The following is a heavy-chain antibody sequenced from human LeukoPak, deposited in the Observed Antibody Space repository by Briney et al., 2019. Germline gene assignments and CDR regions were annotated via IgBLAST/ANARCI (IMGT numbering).Heavy chain of an antibody. D-gene: IGHD5-12*01. CDR3: ARVRYSGYDFQPSAEYFHH. Sequence: GASLRLSCAASGFTFSSYAMSWVRQAPGKGLDWVAVISYDGSNKYYADSVKGRFTISRDNSENTLYLQMNSLRAEDTAVYYCARVRYSGYDFQPSAEYFHHWGQGTLVTVSS. V-gene: IGHV3-30*04. CDR2: ISYDGSNK. J-gene: IGHJ1*01. CDR1: GFTFSSYA.